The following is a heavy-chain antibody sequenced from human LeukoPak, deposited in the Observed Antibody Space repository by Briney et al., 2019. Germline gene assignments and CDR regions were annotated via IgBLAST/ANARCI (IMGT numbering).Heavy chain of an antibody. J-gene: IGHJ4*02. CDR2: IYHSGST. Sequence: PSETLSLTCTVSGYSISSGYYWGWIRQPPGKGLEWIGSIYHSGSTYYNPSLKSRVTISVDTSKNQFSLKLSSVTAADTAVYYCASAWHLGIVVVMLDSWGQGTLVTVSS. CDR3: ASAWHLGIVVVMLDS. CDR1: GYSISSGYY. D-gene: IGHD3-22*01. V-gene: IGHV4-38-2*02.